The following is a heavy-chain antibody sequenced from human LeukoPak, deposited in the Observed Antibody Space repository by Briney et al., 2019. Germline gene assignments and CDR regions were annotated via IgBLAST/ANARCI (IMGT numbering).Heavy chain of an antibody. D-gene: IGHD3-22*01. CDR1: GFTFTNYA. CDR3: AKGSGDSTGYYYAYYYYYMDV. J-gene: IGHJ6*03. CDR2: ISGSGGST. V-gene: IGHV3-23*01. Sequence: GGSLRLSCAASGFTFTNYAMDWFRQAPGKGLEWVSAISGSGGSTYYADSVKGRFTISRDTSKNTLDLQMNSLRAEDTAVYYCAKGSGDSTGYYYAYYYYYMDVWGKGTTVTVSS.